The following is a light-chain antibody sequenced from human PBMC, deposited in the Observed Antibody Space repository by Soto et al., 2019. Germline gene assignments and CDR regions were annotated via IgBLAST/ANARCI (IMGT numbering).Light chain of an antibody. V-gene: IGLV7-46*01. CDR1: TGAVTSGHY. Sequence: QAVVTQEPSLTVSPGGTVTLTCGSSTGAVTSGHYPYWFQQKPGQAPRTLIYDTSNKHSWTPARFSGSLLGGKAALTLSGAQPEDEAEYYCVLSYSGDFVVFGGGTKLTVL. CDR2: DTS. CDR3: VLSYSGDFVV. J-gene: IGLJ2*01.